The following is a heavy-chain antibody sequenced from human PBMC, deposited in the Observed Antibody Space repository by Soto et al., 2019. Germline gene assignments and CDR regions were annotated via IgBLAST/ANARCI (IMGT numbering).Heavy chain of an antibody. CDR1: GSTFSSYG. V-gene: IGHV3-30*18. CDR3: AKELLDYYYGMDV. Sequence: PGGSLRLSCAASGSTFSSYGMHWVRQAPGKGLEWVAVISYDGSNKYYADSVKGRFTISRDNSKNTLYLQMNSLRAEDTAVYYCAKELLDYYYGMDVWGQGTTVTVSS. J-gene: IGHJ6*02. CDR2: ISYDGSNK. D-gene: IGHD2-15*01.